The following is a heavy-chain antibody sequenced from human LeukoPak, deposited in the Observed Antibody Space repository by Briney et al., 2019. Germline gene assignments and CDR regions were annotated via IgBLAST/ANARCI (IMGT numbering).Heavy chain of an antibody. V-gene: IGHV4-4*07. D-gene: IGHD3-3*01. J-gene: IGHJ4*02. CDR2: IYTSGST. CDR3: AREGAYDFWSGYYPFDY. Sequence: SETLSLTCTVSGGSISSYYWSWIRQPAGKGLEWIGRIYTSGSTNYNPSLKSRVTMSVDTSKNQFSPKLSSVTAADTAVYYCAREGAYDFWSGYYPFDYWGQGTLVTVSS. CDR1: GGSISSYY.